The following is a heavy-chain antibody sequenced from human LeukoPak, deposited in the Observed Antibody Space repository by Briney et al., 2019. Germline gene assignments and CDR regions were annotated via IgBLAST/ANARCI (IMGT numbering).Heavy chain of an antibody. CDR3: AKNGFVLVVISPFDY. Sequence: GGSLRLSCAASGFTFSSYAMHWVRQAPGKGLEWVAVISYDGSNKYYADSVKGRFTISRDNSKNTLYLQMNSLRAEDTAVYYCAKNGFVLVVISPFDYWGQGTLVTVSS. J-gene: IGHJ4*02. V-gene: IGHV3-30-3*02. CDR2: ISYDGSNK. CDR1: GFTFSSYA. D-gene: IGHD3-22*01.